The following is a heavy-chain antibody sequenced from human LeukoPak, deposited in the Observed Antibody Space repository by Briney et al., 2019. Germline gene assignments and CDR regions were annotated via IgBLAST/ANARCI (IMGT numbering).Heavy chain of an antibody. CDR1: GGSFSGYY. V-gene: IGHV4-34*01. CDR2: INHSGST. J-gene: IGHJ4*02. D-gene: IGHD2-15*01. CDR3: ASGYCSGGSCFTPYDY. Sequence: SETLSLTCAVYGGSFSGYYWSWIRQPPGKGLEWIGEINHSGSTNYNPSLKSRVTISVDTSKNQLSLKLSSVTAADTAVYYCASGYCSGGSCFTPYDYWGQGTLVTVSS.